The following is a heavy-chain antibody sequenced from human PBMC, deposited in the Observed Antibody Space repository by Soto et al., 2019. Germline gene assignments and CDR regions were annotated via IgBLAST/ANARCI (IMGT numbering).Heavy chain of an antibody. D-gene: IGHD6-19*01. Sequence: EVQLLESGGGLVQPGGSLRLSCAASGFTFSTYAMNWVRQAPGKGLEWVSGISGSGDSTYYADSVKGRFTVSRDNSKNALYLQRSRLRAWDTSVFYCAKESSCGYSFDSWGQGTLVTVSS. CDR1: GFTFSTYA. J-gene: IGHJ4*02. CDR2: ISGSGDST. CDR3: AKESSCGYSFDS. V-gene: IGHV3-23*01.